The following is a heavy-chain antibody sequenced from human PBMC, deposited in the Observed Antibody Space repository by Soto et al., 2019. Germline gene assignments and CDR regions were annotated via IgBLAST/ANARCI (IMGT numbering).Heavy chain of an antibody. J-gene: IGHJ6*02. CDR1: GYTFTSYG. CDR3: ARGAGGALYYFYGMDV. Sequence: APVKVSCKASGYTFTSYGISWVRQAPGQGLEWMGWISAYNGNTNYAQKLQGRVTMTTDTSTSTAYMELRSLRSDDTAVYYCARGAGGALYYFYGMDVWGQGTTDTAS. CDR2: ISAYNGNT. V-gene: IGHV1-18*04. D-gene: IGHD1-26*01.